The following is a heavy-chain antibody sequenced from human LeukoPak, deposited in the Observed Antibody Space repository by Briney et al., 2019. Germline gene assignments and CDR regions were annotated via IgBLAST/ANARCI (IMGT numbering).Heavy chain of an antibody. CDR3: ARGYGDYFFDY. V-gene: IGHV1-69*13. D-gene: IGHD4-17*01. Sequence: ASVKVSCKASGGTFSSYAISWVRQAPGQGLEWMGGIIPIFGTANYAQKFQGRVTITADESTSTAYMELSSLRSEDAAVYYCARGYGDYFFDYWGQGTLVTVSS. J-gene: IGHJ4*02. CDR1: GGTFSSYA. CDR2: IIPIFGTA.